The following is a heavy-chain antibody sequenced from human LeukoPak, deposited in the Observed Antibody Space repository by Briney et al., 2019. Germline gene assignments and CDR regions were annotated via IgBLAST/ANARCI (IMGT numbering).Heavy chain of an antibody. CDR3: ARAAQPGFDP. V-gene: IGHV3-48*01. J-gene: IGHJ5*02. Sequence: PGGSLRLSCGASGLTFSTYSMNWVRQAPGKWLEWVSYISSDSGTRYYADSVKGRFSISRDNAKNSLYLQMNSLRAEDTAVYYCARAAQPGFDPWGQGTLVTVSS. CDR2: ISSDSGTR. CDR1: GLTFSTYS. D-gene: IGHD1-14*01.